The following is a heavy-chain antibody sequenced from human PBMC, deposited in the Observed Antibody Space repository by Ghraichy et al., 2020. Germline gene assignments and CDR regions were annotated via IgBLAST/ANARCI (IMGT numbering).Heavy chain of an antibody. CDR2: ISGSGGST. V-gene: IGHV3-23*01. Sequence: GGSLRLSCTASGFNFRNYALAWVRQAPGKGLEWVSGISGSGGSTSYPDSVKGRFSIFRDNSKNTLYLQVNSLRAEDTAVYYCARELAMLTPAPLDYWGQGTLVTVSS. CDR3: ARELAMLTPAPLDY. D-gene: IGHD3-16*01. CDR1: GFNFRNYA. J-gene: IGHJ4*02.